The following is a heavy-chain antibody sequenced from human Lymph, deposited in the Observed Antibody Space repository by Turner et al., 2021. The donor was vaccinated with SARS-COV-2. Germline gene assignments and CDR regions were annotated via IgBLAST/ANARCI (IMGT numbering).Heavy chain of an antibody. Sequence: QVQLVQSGPVVQKPGSSVTVSCKASGGTFSTYVISWVRQAPGQGLEWMGGIIPILGIANYAQKDQGRVTITADKYTRKAYRELSSLRSEDTAVYHCARRHSGNYDAFDIWGQGTMVTVSS. D-gene: IGHD1-26*01. CDR1: GGTFSTYV. CDR3: ARRHSGNYDAFDI. CDR2: IIPILGIA. J-gene: IGHJ3*02. V-gene: IGHV1-69*10.